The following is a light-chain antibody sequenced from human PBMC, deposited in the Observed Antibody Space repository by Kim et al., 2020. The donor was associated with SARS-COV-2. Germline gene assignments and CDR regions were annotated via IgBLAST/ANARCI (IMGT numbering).Light chain of an antibody. J-gene: IGLJ3*02. V-gene: IGLV6-57*03. CDR2: EDN. CDR1: SGSIASNY. CDR3: QSYDSSIEV. Sequence: GKTVTSSCTRGSGSIASNYVQWYQQRPGSAPTTVIYEDNQRPSGVPDRFSGSIDSSSNSASLTISGLKTEDEADYYCQSYDSSIEVFGGGTQLTVL.